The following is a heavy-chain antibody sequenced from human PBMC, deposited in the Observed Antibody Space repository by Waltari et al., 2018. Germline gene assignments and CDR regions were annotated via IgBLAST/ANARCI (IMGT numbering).Heavy chain of an antibody. CDR3: ARMNSGWYVDY. J-gene: IGHJ4*02. V-gene: IGHV3-48*03. CDR2: ISSSGSTI. D-gene: IGHD5-12*01. Sequence: EVQLVEAGGGLVQPGGSLRLSCAASGFTFSSYEVNWVRQAPGKGVELVSYISSSGSTIYYADSVKVRFTISRDNAKNSLYLQMNSLRAEDTAVYYCARMNSGWYVDYWGQGTLVTVSS. CDR1: GFTFSSYE.